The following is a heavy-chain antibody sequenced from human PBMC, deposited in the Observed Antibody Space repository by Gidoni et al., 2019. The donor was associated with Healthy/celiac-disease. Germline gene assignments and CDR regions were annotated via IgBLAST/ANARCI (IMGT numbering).Heavy chain of an antibody. CDR3: ARDGGPSGSLDY. J-gene: IGHJ4*02. CDR1: GFTFSSYA. V-gene: IGHV3-30-3*01. CDR2: ISNDGSNK. D-gene: IGHD1-26*01. Sequence: VQLVAAGGGVVQPGRSLRPSCAASGFTFSSYAMHWVRQAPGKGLEWVAVISNDGSNKYYADSVKGRFTISRDNSKNTLYLQMNSLGAEDTAVYYCARDGGPSGSLDYWGQGTLVTVSS.